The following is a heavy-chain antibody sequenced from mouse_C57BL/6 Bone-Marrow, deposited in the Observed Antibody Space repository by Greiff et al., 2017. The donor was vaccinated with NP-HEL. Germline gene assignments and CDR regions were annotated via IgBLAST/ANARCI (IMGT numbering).Heavy chain of an antibody. CDR3: ARYYGSPFWYFDV. V-gene: IGHV14-2*01. CDR2: IDPEDGET. CDR1: GFNIKDYY. D-gene: IGHD1-1*01. Sequence: VQLQQSGAELVKPGASVKLSCTASGFNIKDYYMHWVKQRTEQGLEWIGRIDPEDGETKYAPNFQGKATITADTSSNTAYLQLSSLTSEDTAVYHCARYYGSPFWYFDVWGTGTTVTVSS. J-gene: IGHJ1*03.